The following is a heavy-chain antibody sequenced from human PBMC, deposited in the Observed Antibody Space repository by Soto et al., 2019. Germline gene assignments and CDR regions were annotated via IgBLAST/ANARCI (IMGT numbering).Heavy chain of an antibody. J-gene: IGHJ4*02. CDR1: GYTFTSYA. CDR3: AREGTIRGDDY. V-gene: IGHV1-8*01. Sequence: QVPLVQSGAEVKKPGASVRVSCKASGYTFTSYAINWVRQATGQGLEWMGWMNPNSGNTGYAQKFQGRVTMTRNTSIITAYMALSSLRSEDTAVYYCAREGTIRGDDYWGQGTLVTVSS. CDR2: MNPNSGNT. D-gene: IGHD3-16*01.